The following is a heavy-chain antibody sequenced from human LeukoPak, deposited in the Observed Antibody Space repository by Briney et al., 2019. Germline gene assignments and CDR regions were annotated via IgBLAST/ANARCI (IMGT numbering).Heavy chain of an antibody. V-gene: IGHV3-9*01. CDR3: AKASYAHILDAFDI. CDR1: GFTFDDYA. Sequence: AGGSLRLSCAASGFTFDDYAMHWVRQAPGKGLEWVSGISWNSGSIGYADSVKGRFTISRDNAKNSLYLQMNSLRAEDTASYYCAKASYAHILDAFDIWGQGTMVTVSS. J-gene: IGHJ3*02. CDR2: ISWNSGSI. D-gene: IGHD4-17*01.